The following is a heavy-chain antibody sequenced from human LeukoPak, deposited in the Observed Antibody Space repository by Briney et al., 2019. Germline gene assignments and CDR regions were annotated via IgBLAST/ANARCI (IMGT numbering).Heavy chain of an antibody. Sequence: PGGSVRLSCAASGFTFSSYVMSWVRQAPGKGLEWVSGISGTGGTTYYADSVKGRFTISRDNSKNTLYLEMNSLRAEDTAVYYCAKDGDQISVTKLDYWGQGTLVTVSS. V-gene: IGHV3-23*01. J-gene: IGHJ4*02. CDR1: GFTFSSYV. CDR2: ISGTGGTT. D-gene: IGHD4-17*01. CDR3: AKDGDQISVTKLDY.